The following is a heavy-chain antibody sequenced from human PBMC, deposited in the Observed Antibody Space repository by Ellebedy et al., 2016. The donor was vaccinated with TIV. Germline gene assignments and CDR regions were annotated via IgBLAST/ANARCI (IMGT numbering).Heavy chain of an antibody. J-gene: IGHJ2*01. V-gene: IGHV3-48*01. Sequence: GESLKFSCAASGFTFSSYSMMWVRQVPGKGLEWVSYISRSSGTIHYADSVKGRFTISRDNAKNSLYLQMNSLRAEDTAVYYCATEGDYGDDLLIWDWYFDLWGRGTLVTVSS. CDR2: ISRSSGTI. D-gene: IGHD4-17*01. CDR3: ATEGDYGDDLLIWDWYFDL. CDR1: GFTFSSYS.